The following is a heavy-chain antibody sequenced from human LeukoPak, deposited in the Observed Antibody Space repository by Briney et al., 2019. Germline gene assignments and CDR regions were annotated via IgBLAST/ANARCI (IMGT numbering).Heavy chain of an antibody. V-gene: IGHV4-38-2*02. Sequence: SETLSLTCTVSGYSISSGYYWGWIRQPPGKGLEWIGSIYHSGSTYYNPSLKSRVTISVDTSKNQFSLKLSSVTAADTAVYYCARAVSGWRVDFWSGNGYYFDYWGQGTLVTVSS. D-gene: IGHD3-3*01. CDR3: ARAVSGWRVDFWSGNGYYFDY. CDR2: IYHSGST. CDR1: GYSISSGYY. J-gene: IGHJ4*02.